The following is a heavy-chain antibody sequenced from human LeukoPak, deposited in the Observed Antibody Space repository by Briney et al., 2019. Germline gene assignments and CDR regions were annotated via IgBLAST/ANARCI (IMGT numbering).Heavy chain of an antibody. D-gene: IGHD3-10*01. J-gene: IGHJ6*03. CDR1: GYSISSGYY. CDR3: ARSITLVRGVIIGYYYMDV. V-gene: IGHV4-38-2*02. Sequence: SQTLSLTCTVSGYSISSGYYWGWIRQPPGKGLEWIGTIYLSGSTYYNPSLKSRVTISLDTSMNKFSLKLISVTAADTAVYYCARSITLVRGVIIGYYYMDVWGKGTTVTVSS. CDR2: IYLSGST.